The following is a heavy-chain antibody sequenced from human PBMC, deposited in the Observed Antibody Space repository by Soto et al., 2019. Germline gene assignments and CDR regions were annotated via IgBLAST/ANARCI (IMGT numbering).Heavy chain of an antibody. CDR3: GRGSILTKVEY. D-gene: IGHD1-1*01. Sequence: QVQLVQSGSEVKKPGSSVRVSCKASGGSVSNSAISWLRQAPGQGLELMGGIIPIFGPAISARKFQGRFAISADESTGTAYMELNNVRSDDTAVDYCGRGSILTKVEYLGQGTLFTVSS. CDR1: GGSVSNSA. J-gene: IGHJ4*02. CDR2: IIPIFGPA. V-gene: IGHV1-69*01.